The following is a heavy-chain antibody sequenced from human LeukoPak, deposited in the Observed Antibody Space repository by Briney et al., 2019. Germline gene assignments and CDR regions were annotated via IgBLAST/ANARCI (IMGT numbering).Heavy chain of an antibody. Sequence: RGSLSLSCAASGFTFSSYSMNWVRQAPGKGLEWVSSISSSSSYIYYADSVKGRFTISRDNAKNSLYLQMNSLRAEDTAVYYCARESSSSLDYWGQGTLVTVSS. CDR2: ISSSSSYI. J-gene: IGHJ4*02. D-gene: IGHD6-13*01. CDR1: GFTFSSYS. CDR3: ARESSSSLDY. V-gene: IGHV3-21*01.